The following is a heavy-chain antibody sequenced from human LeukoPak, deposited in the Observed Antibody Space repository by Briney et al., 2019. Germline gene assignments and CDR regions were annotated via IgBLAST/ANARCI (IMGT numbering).Heavy chain of an antibody. CDR2: INPDSGGT. J-gene: IGHJ3*02. V-gene: IGHV1-2*02. Sequence: GASVKVSCKASGYTFTGYYMHWVRQAPGQGLDWMGWINPDSGGTDYAQNFQGRVTMTRDTSISTAYMELSRLRSDDTAVYYCARPPQRAAAGLFDVFDIWGQGTMVTVSS. CDR1: GYTFTGYY. CDR3: ARPPQRAAAGLFDVFDI. D-gene: IGHD6-13*01.